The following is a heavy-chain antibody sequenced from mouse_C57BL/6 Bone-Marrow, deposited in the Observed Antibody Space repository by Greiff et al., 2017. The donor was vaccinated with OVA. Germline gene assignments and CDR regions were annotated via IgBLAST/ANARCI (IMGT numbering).Heavy chain of an antibody. D-gene: IGHD1-1*01. V-gene: IGHV1-39*01. J-gene: IGHJ2*01. Sequence: EVKLQESGPELVKPGASVKISCKASGYSFTDYNMNWVKQSNGKSLEWIGVINPNYGTTSYNQKFKGKATLTVDQSSSTAHMELLSLTSEDFAVYYCARERDGSSPMTYWGQGTTLTVSS. CDR3: ARERDGSSPMTY. CDR1: GYSFTDYN. CDR2: INPNYGTT.